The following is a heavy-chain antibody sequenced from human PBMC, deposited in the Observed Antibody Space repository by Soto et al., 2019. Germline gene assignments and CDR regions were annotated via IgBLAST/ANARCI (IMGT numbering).Heavy chain of an antibody. CDR3: ARDVSPGSSSLYLDAFDI. D-gene: IGHD6-13*01. CDR2: INRDGSKK. V-gene: IGHV3-7*05. J-gene: IGHJ3*02. Sequence: EVQLEESGGDLVQPGGSLRLSCAASGFTLSAYWMTWVRQAPGKGLEWVANINRDGSKKSYLDSVRGRFTISRDNVGNSLCPPMDSLRADDTALYYCARDVSPGSSSLYLDAFDIWGQGTIVTVSS. CDR1: GFTLSAYW.